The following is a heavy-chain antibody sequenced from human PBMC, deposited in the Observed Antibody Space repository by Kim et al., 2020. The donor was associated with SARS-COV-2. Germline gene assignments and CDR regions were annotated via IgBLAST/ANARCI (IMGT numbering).Heavy chain of an antibody. J-gene: IGHJ5*02. V-gene: IGHV1-58*02. CDR3: AADRGYSYGYNWFDP. Sequence: SVKVSCKASGFTFTSSAMQWVRQARGQRLEWIGWIVVGSGNTNYAQKFQERVTITRDMSTSTAYMELSSLRSEDTAVYYCAADRGYSYGYNWFDPWGQGTLVTVSS. CDR1: GFTFTSSA. CDR2: IVVGSGNT. D-gene: IGHD5-18*01.